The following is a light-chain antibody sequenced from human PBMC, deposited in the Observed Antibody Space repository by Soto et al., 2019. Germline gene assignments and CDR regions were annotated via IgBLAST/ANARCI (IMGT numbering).Light chain of an antibody. V-gene: IGKV1-39*01. Sequence: QLTQAPSSLSASVGDRVTITCRASQSISTNLNWYQQKSGRVPKLLIHTTSKLQSAVPSRFSGSGSGTEFTLIISSLQPEDFATYFCQQSYSTSWTFGQGTKVEVK. CDR3: QQSYSTSWT. CDR1: QSISTN. J-gene: IGKJ1*01. CDR2: TTS.